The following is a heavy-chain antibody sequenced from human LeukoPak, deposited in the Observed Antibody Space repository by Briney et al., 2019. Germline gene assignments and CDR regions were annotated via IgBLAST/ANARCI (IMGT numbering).Heavy chain of an antibody. CDR3: ASTYDSSGYYYWGRAFDI. V-gene: IGHV4-59*01. J-gene: IGHJ3*02. CDR1: GDSIINYY. D-gene: IGHD3-22*01. Sequence: PSETLSLTCSVSGDSIINYYWSWIRQPPGKGLEWIGYIYYSGSTNYNPSLKSRVTISVDTSKNQFSLKLSSVTAADTAVYYCASTYDSSGYYYWGRAFDIWGQGTMVTVSS. CDR2: IYYSGST.